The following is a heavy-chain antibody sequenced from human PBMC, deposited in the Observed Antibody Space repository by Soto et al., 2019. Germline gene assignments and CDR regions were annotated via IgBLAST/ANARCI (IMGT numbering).Heavy chain of an antibody. CDR3: ARDLHKGPIQLWSGFDY. D-gene: IGHD5-18*01. Sequence: PGGSLRLSCAASGFTFSSYSMNWVRQAPGKGLEWVSSISSSSSYIYYADSVKGRFTISRDNAKNSLYLQMNSLRAEDTAVYYCARDLHKGPIQLWSGFDYWGQGTLVTVSS. CDR2: ISSSSSYI. V-gene: IGHV3-21*01. CDR1: GFTFSSYS. J-gene: IGHJ4*02.